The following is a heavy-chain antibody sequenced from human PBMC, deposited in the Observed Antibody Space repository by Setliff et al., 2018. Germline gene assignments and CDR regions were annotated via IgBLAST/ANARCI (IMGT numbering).Heavy chain of an antibody. CDR2: IIPIFGTA. V-gene: IGHV1-69*05. J-gene: IGHJ6*02. D-gene: IGHD3-10*01. CDR3: ARDFGSGSYFNYYYYGMDV. Sequence: SVKVSCKASGYTFSSYAISWVRQAPGQGLEWMGGIIPIFGTANYAQKFQGRVTITTDESTSTAYMELSSLRSEDTAVYYCARDFGSGSYFNYYYYGMDVWGQGTTVTVSS. CDR1: GYTFSSYA.